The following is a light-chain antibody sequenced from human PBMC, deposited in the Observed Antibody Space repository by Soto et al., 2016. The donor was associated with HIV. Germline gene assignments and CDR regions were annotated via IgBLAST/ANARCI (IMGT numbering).Light chain of an antibody. CDR2: DDD. J-gene: IGLJ3*02. CDR1: NIRSKS. CDR3: QVWDKSSGHVV. V-gene: IGLV3-21*04. Sequence: SYELTQPPSVSVALGKTARLSCGGNNIRSKSVHWYQQKPGQAPVLVIYDDDDRPSGIPERFSGSNSGNTATLTISGVGAGDEADYYCQVWDKSSGHVVFGGGTKLTVL.